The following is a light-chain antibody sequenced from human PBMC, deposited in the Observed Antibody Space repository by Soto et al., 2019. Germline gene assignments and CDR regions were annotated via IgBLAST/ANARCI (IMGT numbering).Light chain of an antibody. V-gene: IGLV4-69*01. CDR3: QTWGAGVV. CDR1: SGHSNYA. Sequence: QSVLTQSPSASASLGASVKLTCTLSSGHSNYAIAWHQQQPEKGPRYLMKLNSDGSHTKGDGIPDRFSGSSSGAERYLTISSLQIEDEADYYCQTWGAGVVFGGGTKLTVL. J-gene: IGLJ2*01. CDR2: LNSDGSH.